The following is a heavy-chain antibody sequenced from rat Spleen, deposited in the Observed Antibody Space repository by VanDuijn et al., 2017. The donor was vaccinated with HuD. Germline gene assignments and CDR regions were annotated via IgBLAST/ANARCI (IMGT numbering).Heavy chain of an antibody. CDR3: TRPNNPYWYFDF. D-gene: IGHD1-10*01. V-gene: IGHV2-19*01. Sequence: QVQLKESGPGLVQPSQTLSLTCTVSGFSLTDYSVYWVRQPPGKGLEWMGRIQSGGSTDYNSALKSRLSITRDTSKSQVFLKMNSLQTEDTAIYFCTRPNNPYWYFDFWGPGTMVTVSS. CDR2: IQSGGST. J-gene: IGHJ1*01. CDR1: GFSLTDYS.